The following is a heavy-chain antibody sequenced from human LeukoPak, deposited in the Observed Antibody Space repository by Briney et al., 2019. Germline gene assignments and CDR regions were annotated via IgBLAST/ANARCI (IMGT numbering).Heavy chain of an antibody. J-gene: IGHJ3*02. CDR3: ARVFVVVPAANPTRPADAFDI. V-gene: IGHV1-2*02. D-gene: IGHD2-2*01. Sequence: GASVKVSCKASGYTFTGYYMHWVRPPPGQGLEGMGWINPNSGGTNNPQKFQGRVTMTRDTSISTAYMELSRLRSDDTAVYYCARVFVVVPAANPTRPADAFDIWGQGTMVTVSS. CDR1: GYTFTGYY. CDR2: INPNSGGT.